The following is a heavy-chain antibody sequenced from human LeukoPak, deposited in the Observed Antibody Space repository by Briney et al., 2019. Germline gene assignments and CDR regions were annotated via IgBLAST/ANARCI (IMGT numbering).Heavy chain of an antibody. D-gene: IGHD5-18*01. V-gene: IGHV4-59*01. CDR3: ATLNSFGNDY. Sequence: SETLSLTCTVSGGSISSYYWSWIRQPPGKGLEWIGYIYYSGSTNYNPSLKSRVTISVDTSKNQFSLKLSSVTAADTAVYYCATLNSFGNDYWGQGVLVTVSS. J-gene: IGHJ4*02. CDR2: IYYSGST. CDR1: GGSISSYY.